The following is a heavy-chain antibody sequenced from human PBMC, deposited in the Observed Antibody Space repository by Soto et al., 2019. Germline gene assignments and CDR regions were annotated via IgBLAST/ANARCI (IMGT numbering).Heavy chain of an antibody. CDR3: ARVGMTANYYYYGMDV. V-gene: IGHV3-7*03. Sequence: PGGSLRLSCAASGFTFSTYFMSWVRQAPGKGLEWVANIKQDGGERYYVDSVKGRFIISGDNAKNSVYLQMNSLRAEDTAVYYCARVGMTANYYYYGMDVWGQGTTVTVSS. D-gene: IGHD2-21*02. CDR1: GFTFSTYF. J-gene: IGHJ6*02. CDR2: IKQDGGER.